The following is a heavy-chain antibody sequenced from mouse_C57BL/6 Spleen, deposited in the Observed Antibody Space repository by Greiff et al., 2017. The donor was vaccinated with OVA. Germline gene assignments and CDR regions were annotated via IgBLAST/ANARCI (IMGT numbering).Heavy chain of an antibody. CDR3: AREITTVVAPYAVDY. V-gene: IGHV1-85*01. Sequence: QVQLQQSGPELVKPGASVKLSCKASGYTFTSYDINWVKQRPGQGLEWIGWIYPRDGSTKYNEKFKGKATLTVDTSSSTAYMEIHSLTSEDSAVYCCAREITTVVAPYAVDYWGQGTSVTVSS. D-gene: IGHD1-1*01. CDR1: GYTFTSYD. CDR2: IYPRDGST. J-gene: IGHJ4*01.